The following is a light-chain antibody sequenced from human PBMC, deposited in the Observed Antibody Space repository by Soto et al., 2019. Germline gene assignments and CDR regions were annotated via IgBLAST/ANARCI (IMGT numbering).Light chain of an antibody. CDR2: ESS. CDR3: CSYAGASTFV. Sequence: QSALTQPASVSGSPGQSITISCTGTSSDVGGYNVVSWYQQHTGKAPELMIYESSKRPSGVSNRFSGSKSGNTASLTISGLQSEDEADYFCCSYAGASTFVFGTGTKVTVL. J-gene: IGLJ1*01. CDR1: SSDVGGYNV. V-gene: IGLV2-23*01.